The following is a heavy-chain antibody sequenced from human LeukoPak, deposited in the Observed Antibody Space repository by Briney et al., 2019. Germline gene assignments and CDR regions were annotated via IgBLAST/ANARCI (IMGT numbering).Heavy chain of an antibody. CDR1: GYTFTSYD. CDR3: ARLGIGSSFDYYYYYMDV. D-gene: IGHD6-13*01. J-gene: IGHJ6*03. V-gene: IGHV1-8*01. Sequence: ASVKVSCKASGYTFTSYDTNWVRQATGQGLEWMGWMNPNSGNTGYAQKFQGRVTMTRNTSISTAYMELSSLRSEDTAVYYCARLGIGSSFDYYYYYMDVWGKGTTVTVSS. CDR2: MNPNSGNT.